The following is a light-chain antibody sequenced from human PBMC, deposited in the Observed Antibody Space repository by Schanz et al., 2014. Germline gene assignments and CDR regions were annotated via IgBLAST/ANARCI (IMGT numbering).Light chain of an antibody. CDR2: EVS. V-gene: IGLV2-8*01. CDR1: SSDVGGYNY. CDR3: SSYTSRSTL. Sequence: QSVLTQPPSASGSPGQSVTISCTGTSSDVGGYNYVSWYQQHPGKAPKLMIYEVSKRPSGVPDRFSGSKSGNTASLTVSGLQAEDEADYYCSSYTSRSTLFGGGTKLTVL. J-gene: IGLJ3*02.